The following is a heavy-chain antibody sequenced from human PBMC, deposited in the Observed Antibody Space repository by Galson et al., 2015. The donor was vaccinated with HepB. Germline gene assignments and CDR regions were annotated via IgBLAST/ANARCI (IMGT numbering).Heavy chain of an antibody. Sequence: SLRLSCAASGFTFSTYAMHWVRQAPGKGLEWLAVISYDGRNKYHAESVQGRFTISRDNSKNTLYLQMNSLRAEDTAVYYCAKGTGAVVNRFDYWGQGTLVTVSS. CDR1: GFTFSTYA. CDR2: ISYDGRNK. CDR3: AKGTGAVVNRFDY. D-gene: IGHD2-21*01. V-gene: IGHV3-30*04. J-gene: IGHJ4*02.